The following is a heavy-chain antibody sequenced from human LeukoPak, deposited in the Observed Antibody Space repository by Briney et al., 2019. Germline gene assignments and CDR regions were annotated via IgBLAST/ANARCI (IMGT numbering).Heavy chain of an antibody. V-gene: IGHV1-2*06. Sequence: ASVKVSCKASGYTFTGDYMHWVRQAPGQGLEWMGRINPNSGGTNYAQKFQGRVTMTRDTSISTAYMELSRLRSADTAVYYCARVGNYDFWSGYHGYYFDYWGQGTLVTVSS. CDR1: GYTFTGDY. D-gene: IGHD3-3*01. CDR2: INPNSGGT. J-gene: IGHJ4*02. CDR3: ARVGNYDFWSGYHGYYFDY.